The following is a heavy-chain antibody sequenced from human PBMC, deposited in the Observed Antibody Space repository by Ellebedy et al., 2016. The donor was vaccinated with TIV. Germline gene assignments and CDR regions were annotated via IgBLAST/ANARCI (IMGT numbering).Heavy chain of an antibody. CDR3: VKESDGGDSGTGGLDY. J-gene: IGHJ4*02. V-gene: IGHV3-9*01. CDR1: GFTFDDYA. CDR2: ITSKSRIL. D-gene: IGHD4-23*01. Sequence: PGGSLRLSCAASGFTFDDYAMHWVRQAPGKGLEWVSGITSKSRILGYADSVKGRFTISRDSAKNSLYLQMNSLRTEDTALYYCVKESDGGDSGTGGLDYWGQGALVTVSS.